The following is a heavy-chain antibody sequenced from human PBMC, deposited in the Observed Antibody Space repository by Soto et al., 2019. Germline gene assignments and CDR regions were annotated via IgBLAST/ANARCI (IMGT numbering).Heavy chain of an antibody. D-gene: IGHD1-26*01. V-gene: IGHV4-59*01. CDR3: ARGVGSSPPRY. CDR1: GASLSDNY. J-gene: IGHJ4*02. Sequence: SETLSLTCAVYGASLSDNYCNWLRQPPGQALEWIGYIYDSGSPYYNPSLRSRVIISADTSKNQISLKLTSATAADTAVYYCARGVGSSPPRYWGRGTLVTVSS. CDR2: IYDSGSP.